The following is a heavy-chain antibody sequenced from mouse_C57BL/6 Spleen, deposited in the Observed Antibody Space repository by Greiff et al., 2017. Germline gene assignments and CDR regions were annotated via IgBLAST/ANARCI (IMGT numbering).Heavy chain of an antibody. V-gene: IGHV1-26*01. CDR2: INPNNGGT. CDR1: GYTFTDYY. D-gene: IGHD3-2*02. Sequence: QLQQSGPELVKPGASVKISCKASGYTFTDYYMNWVKQSHGKSLEWIGDINPNNGGTSYNQKFKGKATLTVDKSSSTAYMELRSLTSEDSAVYYCARTAQATLYYFDYWGQGTTLTVSS. CDR3: ARTAQATLYYFDY. J-gene: IGHJ2*01.